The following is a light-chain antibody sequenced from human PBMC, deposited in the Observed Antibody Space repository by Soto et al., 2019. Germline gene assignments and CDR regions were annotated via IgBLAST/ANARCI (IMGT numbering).Light chain of an antibody. CDR2: GYK. CDR3: QSFDISLRGFV. V-gene: IGLV1-40*02. J-gene: IGLJ1*01. Sequence: QSVLTQPPSVSGAPGQRITISCTGTSSNVGAGYDVHWYQHLPGRAPRLLVYGYKNRASGIPDRFSVSRSGTSDSLAITGLQADDEAEYFCQSFDISLRGFVFGGGTKVTVL. CDR1: SSNVGAGYD.